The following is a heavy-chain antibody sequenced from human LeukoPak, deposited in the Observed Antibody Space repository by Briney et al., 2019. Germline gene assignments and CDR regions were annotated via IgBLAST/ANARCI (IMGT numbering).Heavy chain of an antibody. CDR3: ARDTDTALDV. Sequence: PGVSLRLSCVASGFTLSDHYMDWVRQAPGKGLEWISRTKNRANSHITQYAASVNGRFIASRDDSKNSLFLQMNSLKAEDTAVYYCARDTDTALDVWGQGTTVTVSS. J-gene: IGHJ6*02. V-gene: IGHV3-72*01. CDR1: GFTLSDHY. CDR2: TKNRANSHIT.